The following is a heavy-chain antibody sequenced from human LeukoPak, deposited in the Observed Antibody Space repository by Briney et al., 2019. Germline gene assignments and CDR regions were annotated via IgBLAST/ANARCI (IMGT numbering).Heavy chain of an antibody. Sequence: SEALSLTCAVYGESMIGHYWTWIRQPPGKRLEWIGEIHHSGGTNSNPSLKNRVTMSIDMSNNQFSLKLNSVTAADTAVYFCARATASGSGRAYDRWAQGNLVPVSS. J-gene: IGHJ5*02. CDR3: ARATASGSGRAYDR. CDR1: GESMIGHY. D-gene: IGHD3-10*01. V-gene: IGHV4-34*01. CDR2: IHHSGGT.